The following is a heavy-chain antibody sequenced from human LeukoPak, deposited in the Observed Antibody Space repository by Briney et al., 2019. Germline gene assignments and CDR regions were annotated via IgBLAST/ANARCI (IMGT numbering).Heavy chain of an antibody. J-gene: IGHJ6*02. CDR1: VGSISSYY. CDR2: IYYSVST. CDR3: ARLDYTQYYYYGMDV. V-gene: IGHV4-59*08. Sequence: PSETLSLTCTASVGSISSYYWSCIRQPPGKGLEWIGYIYYSVSTNYNPSLKSRVTISVDTSKNQFSLKLSSVTAADTAVYYCARLDYTQYYYYGMDVWGQGTTVTVSS. D-gene: IGHD4-4*01.